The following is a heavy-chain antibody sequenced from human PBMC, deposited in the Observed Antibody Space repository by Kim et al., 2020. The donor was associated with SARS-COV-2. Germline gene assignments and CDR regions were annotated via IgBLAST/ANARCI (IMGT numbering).Heavy chain of an antibody. D-gene: IGHD3-22*01. CDR3: AKAMDLMIVLGYDY. Sequence: ADSVKGRFTISRDNSKNSLYLQMNSLRTEDTALYYCAKAMDLMIVLGYDYWGQGTLVTVSS. V-gene: IGHV3-43*01. J-gene: IGHJ4*02.